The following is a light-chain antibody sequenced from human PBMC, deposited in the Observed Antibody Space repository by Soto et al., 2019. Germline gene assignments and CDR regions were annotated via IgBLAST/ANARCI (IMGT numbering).Light chain of an antibody. CDR3: QQYYSTPIT. J-gene: IGKJ5*01. V-gene: IGKV4-1*01. CDR1: QTILYSSSNEDY. CDR2: WAS. Sequence: DIVMTQSPDSLSVSLGERATINCKSSQTILYSSSNEDYLAWYQQKPGQPPKLLISWASTRESGVPDRFSGSGSGTDFTLTISSLQAEDVAVYYCQQYYSTPITFGQGTRLEIK.